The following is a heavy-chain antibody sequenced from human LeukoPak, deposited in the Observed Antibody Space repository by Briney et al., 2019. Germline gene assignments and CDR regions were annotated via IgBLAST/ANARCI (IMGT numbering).Heavy chain of an antibody. CDR3: ARGGGIPDPNYYYYYYMDV. CDR1: GGAISNYY. CDR2: IYTSGNT. Sequence: SETLSLTCSVSGGAISNYYWSWIRQPAGKGLEWIGRIYTSGNTNYNPSLKSRVTMSVDTSRNQSSLKLSSVTAADTAVYYCARGGGIPDPNYYYYYYMDVWGKGTKVTVSS. V-gene: IGHV4-4*07. D-gene: IGHD2-2*02. J-gene: IGHJ6*03.